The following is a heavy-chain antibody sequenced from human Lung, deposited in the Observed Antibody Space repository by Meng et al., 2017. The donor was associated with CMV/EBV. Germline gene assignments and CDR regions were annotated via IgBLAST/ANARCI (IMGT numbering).Heavy chain of an antibody. CDR2: MNPNSGNT. Sequence: ASVXVSXKASGYTFTSYDINWVRQATGQGLEWMGWMNPNSGNTAYAPKFQGRLTMTRNTSINTAYMDLSSLRSEDTAIYYCTRGRGSTHKGNWFDPWDRETGSTAPQ. CDR1: GYTFTSYD. CDR3: TRGRGSTHKGNWFDP. J-gene: IGHJ5*02. D-gene: IGHD3-10*01. V-gene: IGHV1-8*01.